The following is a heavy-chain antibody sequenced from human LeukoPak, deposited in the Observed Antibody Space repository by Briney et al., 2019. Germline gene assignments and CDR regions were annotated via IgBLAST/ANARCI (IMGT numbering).Heavy chain of an antibody. J-gene: IGHJ4*02. CDR3: ARVRDSSGYYYDFGYYFDY. CDR2: IYYSGST. CDR1: GGSISSGGYS. Sequence: PSETLSLTCTVSGGSISSGGYSWSWIRQHPGQGLEWIGYIYYSGSTYYNPSLKSRVTISVDTSKNQFSLKLSSVTAADTAVYYCARVRDSSGYYYDFGYYFDYWGQGTLVTVSS. V-gene: IGHV4-31*03. D-gene: IGHD3-22*01.